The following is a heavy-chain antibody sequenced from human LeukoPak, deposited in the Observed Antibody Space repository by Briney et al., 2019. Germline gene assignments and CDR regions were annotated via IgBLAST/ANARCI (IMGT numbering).Heavy chain of an antibody. CDR3: ARDRGSYDSSGYGAFDI. J-gene: IGHJ3*02. V-gene: IGHV3-30-3*01. CDR1: GFTFSSYA. CDR2: ISYDGINK. Sequence: PGGSLRLSCAASGFTFSSYAMHWVRQAPGKGLGWVAVISYDGINKYYADSVKGRFTISRDNSKNTLYLQMNSLRAEDTAVYYCARDRGSYDSSGYGAFDIWGQGTMVTVSS. D-gene: IGHD3-22*01.